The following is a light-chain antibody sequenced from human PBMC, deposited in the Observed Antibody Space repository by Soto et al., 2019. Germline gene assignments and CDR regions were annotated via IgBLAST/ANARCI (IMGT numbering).Light chain of an antibody. CDR1: QSLLHKNGYNY. J-gene: IGKJ1*01. Sequence: DIVTTQSPLSLSVTPGEPASISCRSSQSLLHKNGYNYLDWYLLKPGRSPQLLIYLGSNRASGVPDRFSGSGSGTDFTLRISRVDAEDVGVYFCMQALESPWTFGQGTKMEVK. CDR2: LGS. V-gene: IGKV2-28*01. CDR3: MQALESPWT.